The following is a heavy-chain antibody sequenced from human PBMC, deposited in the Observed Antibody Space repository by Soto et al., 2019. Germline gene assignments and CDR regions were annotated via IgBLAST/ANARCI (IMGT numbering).Heavy chain of an antibody. J-gene: IGHJ6*02. Sequence: SVKVSCKASGFTFTSSAVQWVRQARGQRLEWIGWIVVGSGNTNYAQKFQERVTITRDMSTSTAYMELSSLRSEDTAVYYCAAAGGVLLWFGEPQYGMDVWGQGTTVTVSS. CDR2: IVVGSGNT. CDR3: AAAGGVLLWFGEPQYGMDV. CDR1: GFTFTSSA. D-gene: IGHD3-10*01. V-gene: IGHV1-58*01.